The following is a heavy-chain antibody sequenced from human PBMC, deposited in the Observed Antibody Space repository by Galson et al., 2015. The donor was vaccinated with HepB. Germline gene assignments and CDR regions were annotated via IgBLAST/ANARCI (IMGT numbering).Heavy chain of an antibody. V-gene: IGHV3-33*01. CDR3: ASQYYYDSSGDAFDI. Sequence: SLRLSCAASGFTFSSYGMHWVRQAPGKGLEWVAVIWYDGSNKYYADSVKGRFTISRDNSKNTLYLQMNSLRAEDTAVYYCASQYYYDSSGDAFDIWGQGTMVTVSS. D-gene: IGHD3-22*01. CDR1: GFTFSSYG. J-gene: IGHJ3*02. CDR2: IWYDGSNK.